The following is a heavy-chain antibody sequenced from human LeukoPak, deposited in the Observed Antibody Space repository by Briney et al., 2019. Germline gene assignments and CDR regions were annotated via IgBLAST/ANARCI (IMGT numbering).Heavy chain of an antibody. Sequence: ASVKVSCKASGYTFTGYYMHWVRPAPGQGLESMGWINPNSGGTNYAQKFQGRVTITRNTSISTAYMELSSLRSEDTAVYYCARNGYDFWSGYYAFDIWGQGTMVTVSS. D-gene: IGHD3-3*01. CDR1: GYTFTGYY. CDR2: INPNSGGT. V-gene: IGHV1-2*02. CDR3: ARNGYDFWSGYYAFDI. J-gene: IGHJ3*02.